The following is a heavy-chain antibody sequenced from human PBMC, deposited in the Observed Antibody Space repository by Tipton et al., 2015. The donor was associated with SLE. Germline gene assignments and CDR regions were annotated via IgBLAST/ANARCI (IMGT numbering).Heavy chain of an antibody. Sequence: TLSLTCIVSGDSISTSSYYWSWIRQPPGKGLEWIGSRHHGGSTNYNPALTSRVTISGDPSKNQFSLRLTSVTAADTAVYYCVRDQVGVGDFDYWGQGTLVTVSS. CDR3: VRDQVGVGDFDY. V-gene: IGHV4-61*01. D-gene: IGHD3-16*01. CDR1: GDSISTSSYY. CDR2: RHHGGST. J-gene: IGHJ4*02.